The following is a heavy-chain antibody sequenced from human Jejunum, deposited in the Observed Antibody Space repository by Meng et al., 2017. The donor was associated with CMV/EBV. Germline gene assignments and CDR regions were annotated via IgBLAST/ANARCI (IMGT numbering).Heavy chain of an antibody. D-gene: IGHD3-10*01. CDR3: ARGSGGMTAFDS. Sequence: CTVSGYSINNGDYYWSWIRQHPGKGLEWIGYMYRSGTTSHNPSLRGRVVISIDTSKNQFSLNVNSMTAADTAVYYCARGSGGMTAFDSWGQGTLVTVSS. CDR1: GYSINNGDYY. V-gene: IGHV4-31*03. J-gene: IGHJ4*02. CDR2: MYRSGTT.